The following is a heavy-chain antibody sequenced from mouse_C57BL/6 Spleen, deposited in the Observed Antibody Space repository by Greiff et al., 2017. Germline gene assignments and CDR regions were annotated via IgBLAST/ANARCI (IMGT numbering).Heavy chain of an antibody. CDR1: GYTFTSYW. J-gene: IGHJ3*01. D-gene: IGHD2-3*01. CDR3: ARGGWLLRLAY. CDR2: IDPSDSYT. V-gene: IGHV1-50*01. Sequence: QVQLQQPGAELVKPGASVKLSCKASGYTFTSYWMQWVKQRPGQGLAWIGEIDPSDSYTNYNQKFKGKATLTVDTSSSTAYMQLSSLTSEDSAVYYCARGGWLLRLAYWGQGTLVTVSA.